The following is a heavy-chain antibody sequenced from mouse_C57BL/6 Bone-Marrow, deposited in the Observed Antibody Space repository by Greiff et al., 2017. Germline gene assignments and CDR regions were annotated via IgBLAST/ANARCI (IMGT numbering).Heavy chain of an antibody. CDR2: IYPRSGNT. D-gene: IGHD1-1*01. J-gene: IGHJ4*01. Sequence: QVQLQQSGAELARPGASVKLSCKASGYTFTSYGISWVKQRTGQGLEWIGGIYPRSGNTYYNEKFKGKATLTADKSSSTAYMELRSLTSEDSAVYFCASIYPFYAMDYWGQGTSVTVSS. CDR3: ASIYPFYAMDY. CDR1: GYTFTSYG. V-gene: IGHV1-81*01.